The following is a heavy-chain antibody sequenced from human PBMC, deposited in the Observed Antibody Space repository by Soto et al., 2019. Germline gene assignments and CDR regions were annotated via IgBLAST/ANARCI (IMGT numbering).Heavy chain of an antibody. CDR2: INHSGST. CDR3: ARFRAGAIRGAHYFDY. V-gene: IGHV4-34*01. J-gene: IGHJ4*02. CDR1: GGSFSGYY. Sequence: QLQLQQWGAGLLKPSETLSLTCAVYGGSFSGYYWSWIRQPPGKGLEWIGEINHSGSTNYNPSLKSRVTISVDTSKNQFSLKLSSVTAADTAVYYCARFRAGAIRGAHYFDYWGQGTLVTVSS. D-gene: IGHD3-10*01.